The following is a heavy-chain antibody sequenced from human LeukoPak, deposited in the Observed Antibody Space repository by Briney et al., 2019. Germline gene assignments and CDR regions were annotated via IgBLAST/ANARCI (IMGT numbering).Heavy chain of an antibody. CDR2: MNPNSGNT. CDR1: GYTFNSYD. V-gene: IGHV1-8*03. J-gene: IGHJ4*01. CDR3: ARSSGWYSVDY. Sequence: GASVKVSCKASGYTFNSYDINWVRQATGQGLEWMGWMNPNSGNTGYAQKFQGRVTITRDTSISTAYMELSSLRSEDTAIYYCARSSGWYSVDYWGQGTLVTVSS. D-gene: IGHD6-19*01.